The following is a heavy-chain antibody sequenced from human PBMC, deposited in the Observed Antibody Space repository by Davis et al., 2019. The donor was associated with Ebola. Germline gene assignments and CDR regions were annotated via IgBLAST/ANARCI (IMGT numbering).Heavy chain of an antibody. D-gene: IGHD3-3*01. V-gene: IGHV1-24*01. CDR1: GYTLTELS. CDR3: ASSTIFGVALSPYYYYMDV. CDR2: FDPEDGET. Sequence: ASVKVSCKVSGYTLTELSMHWVRQAPGKGLEWMGGFDPEDGETIYAQKFQGRVTMTEDTSTDTAYMELSSLRSGDTAVYYCASSTIFGVALSPYYYYMDVWGKGTTVTVSS. J-gene: IGHJ6*03.